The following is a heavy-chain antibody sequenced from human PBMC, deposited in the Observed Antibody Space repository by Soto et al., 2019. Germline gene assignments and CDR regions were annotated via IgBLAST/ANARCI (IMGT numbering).Heavy chain of an antibody. J-gene: IGHJ4*02. Sequence: GGSLRLSYAASGFTFSSYAMSWVRQAPGKGLEWVSAISGSGGSTYYADSVKGRLTISRDNSKNTLYLQMNSLRAEDTAVYYCAKDRTIFGVVITTFFDYWGQGTLVTVSS. V-gene: IGHV3-23*01. CDR3: AKDRTIFGVVITTFFDY. CDR1: GFTFSSYA. CDR2: ISGSGGST. D-gene: IGHD3-3*01.